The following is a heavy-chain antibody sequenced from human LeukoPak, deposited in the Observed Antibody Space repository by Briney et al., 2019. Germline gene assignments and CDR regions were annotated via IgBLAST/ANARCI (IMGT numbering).Heavy chain of an antibody. CDR3: ARTNSGSAYPSSYGMDV. CDR2: INHNGGT. V-gene: IGHV4-34*01. Sequence: SETLSLTCAVYGGSFTGYHWSWIRQSPGKGLEWIGEINHNGGTNYNPSLESRVTISLETSKNHFSLKLRSVTAADTTMYFCARTNSGSAYPSSYGMDVWGQGTTVIVSS. CDR1: GGSFTGYH. D-gene: IGHD1-26*01. J-gene: IGHJ6*02.